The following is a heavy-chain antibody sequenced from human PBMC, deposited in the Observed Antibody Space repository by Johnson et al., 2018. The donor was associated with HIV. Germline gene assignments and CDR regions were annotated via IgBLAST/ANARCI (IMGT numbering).Heavy chain of an antibody. J-gene: IGHJ3*02. V-gene: IGHV3-66*01. CDR3: ARDFVGGVRAFDI. D-gene: IGHD1-26*01. CDR2: IYSGGSS. CDR1: GFTFSSYG. Sequence: EVQLVESGGGVVQPGRSLRLSCAASGFTFSSYGMTWVRQAPGKGLEWVSLIYSGGSSYYADSVKGRFTISRDNSKNTLYLQMNSLRAEDTAVYFCARDFVGGVRAFDIWGQGTMVTVAS.